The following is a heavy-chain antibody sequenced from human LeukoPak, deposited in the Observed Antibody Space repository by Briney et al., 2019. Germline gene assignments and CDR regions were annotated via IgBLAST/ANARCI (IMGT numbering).Heavy chain of an antibody. J-gene: IGHJ5*02. CDR3: ARVAAVPYNWFDP. CDR1: GGSISSSSSY. V-gene: IGHV4-39*07. CDR2: IYYSGST. D-gene: IGHD6-13*01. Sequence: SETLSLTCSVSGGSISSSSSYWGWLRQPPGKGLEWIGSIYYSGSTYYNPSLKSRVTISVDTSKNQFSLKLSSVTAADTAVYYCARVAAVPYNWFDPWGQGTLVTVSS.